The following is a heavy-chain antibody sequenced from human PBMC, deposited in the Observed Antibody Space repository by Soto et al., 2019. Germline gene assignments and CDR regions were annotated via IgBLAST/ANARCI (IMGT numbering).Heavy chain of an antibody. D-gene: IGHD3-10*01. V-gene: IGHV4-30-4*01. CDR2: IYYSGST. Sequence: PSETLSLTCTVSGGSISSGDYYWSWIRQPPGKGLEWIGYIYYSGSTYYNPSLKSRVTISVDTSKNQLSLKLSSVTAADTAVYYCARGTYGSGSYYRDYYGMDVWGQGTTVTVSS. J-gene: IGHJ6*02. CDR3: ARGTYGSGSYYRDYYGMDV. CDR1: GGSISSGDYY.